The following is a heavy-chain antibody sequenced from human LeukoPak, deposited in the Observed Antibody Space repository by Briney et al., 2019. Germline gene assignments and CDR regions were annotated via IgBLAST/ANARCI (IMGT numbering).Heavy chain of an antibody. CDR3: ATPDTGGSYGEYRYYFDY. CDR2: IIPILGIA. CDR1: GGTFSSYA. J-gene: IGHJ4*02. D-gene: IGHD1-26*01. Sequence: SVKVSCKASGGTFSSYAISWVRQAPGQGLEWMGRIIPILGIANYAQKFQGRVTITADNSTSTAYMELSSLRSEDTAVYYCATPDTGGSYGEYRYYFDYWGQGTLVTVSS. V-gene: IGHV1-69*04.